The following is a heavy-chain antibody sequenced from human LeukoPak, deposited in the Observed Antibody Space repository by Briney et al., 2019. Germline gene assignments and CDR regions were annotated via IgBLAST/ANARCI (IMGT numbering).Heavy chain of an antibody. CDR3: ATHRIYCTNGVCYAWFDP. D-gene: IGHD2-8*01. CDR2: FDPEDGET. J-gene: IGHJ5*02. Sequence: ASVKVSCKVSGYTLTELSMHWVRRAPGKGLEWMGGFDPEDGETIYAQKFQGRVTMTEDTSTDTAYMELSSLRSEDTAVYYCATHRIYCTNGVCYAWFDPWGQGTLVTVSS. CDR1: GYTLTELS. V-gene: IGHV1-24*01.